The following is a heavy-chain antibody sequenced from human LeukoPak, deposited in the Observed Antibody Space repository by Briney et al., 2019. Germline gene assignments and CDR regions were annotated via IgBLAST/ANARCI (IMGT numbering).Heavy chain of an antibody. CDR1: GYTFTSYY. CDR3: ARGHPTVVTPDYFDY. CDR2: INPSGGST. Sequence: ASVKVSCKASGYTFTSYYMHWVRQAPGQGLEWMGIINPSGGSTSYAQKFQGRVTMTRDTSTSTVYMELSSLRSEDTAVYYCARGHPTVVTPDYFDYWGQGTLVTVSS. V-gene: IGHV1-46*01. J-gene: IGHJ4*02. D-gene: IGHD4-23*01.